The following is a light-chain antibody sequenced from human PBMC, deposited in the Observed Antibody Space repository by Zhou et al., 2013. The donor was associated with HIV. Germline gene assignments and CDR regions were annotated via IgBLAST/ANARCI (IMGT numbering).Light chain of an antibody. V-gene: IGKV3-20*01. CDR2: GAS. Sequence: EIVLTQSPGTLSLSPGERATLSCRASQSVSSSYLAWYQQKPGQAPRLLIYGASSRATGIPDRFSGSGSGTDFTLTISRLEPEDFALYYCQQYDTWPSFGQGTKLQIK. J-gene: IGKJ2*01. CDR1: QSVSSSY. CDR3: QQYDTWPS.